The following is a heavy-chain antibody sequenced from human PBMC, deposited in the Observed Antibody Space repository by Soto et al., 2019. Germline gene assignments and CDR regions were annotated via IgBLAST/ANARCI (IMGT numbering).Heavy chain of an antibody. CDR3: AKDSRVQLWLLVDY. V-gene: IGHV3-30*18. CDR1: GFTFSSYA. D-gene: IGHD5-18*01. J-gene: IGHJ4*02. Sequence: GGSLRLSCAASGFTFSSYAMHWVRQAPGKGLEWVAVISYDGSNKYYADSVKGRFTISRDNSKNTLYLQMNSLRAEDTAVYYCAKDSRVQLWLLVDYWGQGTLVTVSS. CDR2: ISYDGSNK.